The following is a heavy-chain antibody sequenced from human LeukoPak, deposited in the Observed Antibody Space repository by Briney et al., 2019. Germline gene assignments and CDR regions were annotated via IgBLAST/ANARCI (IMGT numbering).Heavy chain of an antibody. V-gene: IGHV3-9*01. Sequence: PGGSLRLSCAASGFTFYDYAMHWVRHARGKGLEGGSGINWKSGSIEYADSVRGRFTISRDNAKNSLYLQINSLRAEDTALYYCAKEPAARYYYYRMDVWGQGTTVTVSS. CDR1: GFTFYDYA. D-gene: IGHD2-2*01. J-gene: IGHJ6*02. CDR3: AKEPAARYYYYRMDV. CDR2: INWKSGSI.